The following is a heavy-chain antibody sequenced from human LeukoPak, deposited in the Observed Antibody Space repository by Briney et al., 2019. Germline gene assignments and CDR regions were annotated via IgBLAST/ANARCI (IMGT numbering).Heavy chain of an antibody. V-gene: IGHV4-39*07. D-gene: IGHD2-2*01. CDR3: AREVPDIVVVPAAAHFDY. J-gene: IGHJ4*02. Sequence: PSETLSLTCTVSGGSISSSSYYWGWIRQPPGKGLEWIGSIYYSGSTYYNPSLKSRVTISVDTSKNQFSLKLSSVTAADTAVYYCAREVPDIVVVPAAAHFDYWGQGTLVTVSS. CDR1: GGSISSSSYY. CDR2: IYYSGST.